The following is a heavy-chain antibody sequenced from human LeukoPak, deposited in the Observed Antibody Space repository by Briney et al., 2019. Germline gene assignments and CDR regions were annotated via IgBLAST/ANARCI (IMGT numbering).Heavy chain of an antibody. CDR3: ARGYSSSWYFDY. V-gene: IGHV3-66*01. Sequence: GGSLRLSCAASGFTVSSNYMSWVRQAPGRGLEWVSVIYSGGSTYYADSVKGRFTISRDNSKNTLYLQMNSLRAEDTAVYYCARGYSSSWYFDYWGQGTLDTVSS. J-gene: IGHJ4*02. D-gene: IGHD6-13*01. CDR1: GFTVSSNY. CDR2: IYSGGST.